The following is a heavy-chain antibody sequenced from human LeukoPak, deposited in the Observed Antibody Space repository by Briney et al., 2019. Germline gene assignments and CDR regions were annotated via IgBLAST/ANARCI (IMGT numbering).Heavy chain of an antibody. Sequence: ASVKVSCKASGYSFTSYDINWVRQATGQGLEWMGWMNPNRGDTGYAQKFQGRVTMTRDTSISTAYMELSRLRSDDTAVYYCARADYGDYSPDYWGQGTLVTVSS. CDR3: ARADYGDYSPDY. D-gene: IGHD4-17*01. J-gene: IGHJ4*02. V-gene: IGHV1-8*02. CDR2: MNPNRGDT. CDR1: GYSFTSYD.